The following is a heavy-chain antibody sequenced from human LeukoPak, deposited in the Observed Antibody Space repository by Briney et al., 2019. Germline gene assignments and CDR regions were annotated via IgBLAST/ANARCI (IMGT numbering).Heavy chain of an antibody. CDR2: ISSSGSTI. V-gene: IGHV3-11*04. D-gene: IGHD6-13*01. J-gene: IGHJ4*02. CDR1: GFTFSDYY. Sequence: PGGSLRLSCGASGFTFSDYYMSWIRQAPGKGLEWVSYISSSGSTIYYADSVKGRFTISRDNAKNSLYLQMNSLRAEDTAVYYCARAPYSSSWCIDYWGQGTLVTVSS. CDR3: ARAPYSSSWCIDY.